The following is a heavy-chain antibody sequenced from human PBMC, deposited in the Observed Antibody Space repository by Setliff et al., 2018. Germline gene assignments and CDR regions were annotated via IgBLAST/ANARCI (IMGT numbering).Heavy chain of an antibody. CDR3: ARLKYCSGGNCYGYAFDI. V-gene: IGHV5-51*01. D-gene: IGHD2-15*01. CDR2: IYPGNSDT. Sequence: GESLKLSCKHSGYSFTSYWIAWVRQMPGKGLEWMGIIYPGNSDTRYSPSFQGQVTFSADKSISTAYLQRSSLKASDTAMYYCARLKYCSGGNCYGYAFDIWGQGTLVTVSS. J-gene: IGHJ3*02. CDR1: GYSFTSYW.